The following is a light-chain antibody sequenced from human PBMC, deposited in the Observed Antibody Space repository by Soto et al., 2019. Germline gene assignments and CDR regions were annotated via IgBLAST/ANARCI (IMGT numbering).Light chain of an antibody. Sequence: QSALTQPRSVSGSPGQSVTFSCTGTGTGVGNYNYVSWYQQHPGKAPKLMVYDVNKRPSGVPDRFSGSKSGSTASLTISGLQAEDEADYYCCSYAGSNTFLFGGGTKLTVL. V-gene: IGLV2-11*01. CDR2: DVN. J-gene: IGLJ2*01. CDR1: GTGVGNYNY. CDR3: CSYAGSNTFL.